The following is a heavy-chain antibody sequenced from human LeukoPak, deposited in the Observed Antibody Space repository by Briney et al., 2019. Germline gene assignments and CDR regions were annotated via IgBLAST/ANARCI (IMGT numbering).Heavy chain of an antibody. V-gene: IGHV1-18*04. Sequence: ASVKVSCKASGYTFTDYYIHWVRQAPGQGLEWMGWISAYNGNTNYAQKLQGRVTMTTDTSTSTAYMELRSLRSDDTAVYYCARVDVSSSWHFYWGQGTLVTVSS. CDR3: ARVDVSSSWHFY. CDR1: GYTFTDYY. D-gene: IGHD6-13*01. J-gene: IGHJ4*02. CDR2: ISAYNGNT.